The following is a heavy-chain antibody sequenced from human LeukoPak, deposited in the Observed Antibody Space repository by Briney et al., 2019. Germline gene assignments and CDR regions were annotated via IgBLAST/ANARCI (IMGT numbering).Heavy chain of an antibody. D-gene: IGHD3-16*01. V-gene: IGHV1-69*05. CDR2: IIPIFGTA. CDR3: ARGPRVASGGRTYYYYYYMDV. J-gene: IGHJ6*03. Sequence: GASVTVSCKASGGTFSSYAISWVRQAPGQGLEWMGGIIPIFGTANYAQKFQGRVTITTDQSTSTAYMELSSLSSEDTAVYYCARGPRVASGGRTYYYYYYMDVWGKGTTVTVSS. CDR1: GGTFSSYA.